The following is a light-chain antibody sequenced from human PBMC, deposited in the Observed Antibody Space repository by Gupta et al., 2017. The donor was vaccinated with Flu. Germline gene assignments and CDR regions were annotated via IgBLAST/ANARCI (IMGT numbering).Light chain of an antibody. J-gene: IGKJ2*01. CDR1: QSVRSRTY. CDR2: GAS. Sequence: LSLSPGERATLSCRASQSVRSRTYLAWYQQKPGQAPRLLIYGASSRATGIPDRFSGSGSGTDFTLTISRREPEDFAVYYCQQYGGSSMYTFGQGTKLEIK. CDR3: QQYGGSSMYT. V-gene: IGKV3-20*01.